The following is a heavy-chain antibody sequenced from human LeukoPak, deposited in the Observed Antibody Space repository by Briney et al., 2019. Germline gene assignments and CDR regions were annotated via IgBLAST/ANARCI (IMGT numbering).Heavy chain of an antibody. J-gene: IGHJ4*02. Sequence: GESLKISCKGSGYSFTSYWIGWVRQMPGKGLEWMGIIYPGDSDTRYSPSFQGQVTISADKSISTAYLQWSSLKASDTAMYYRARQIPSGSYYGGVDYWGQGTLVTVSS. CDR2: IYPGDSDT. D-gene: IGHD1-26*01. CDR1: GYSFTSYW. V-gene: IGHV5-51*01. CDR3: ARQIPSGSYYGGVDY.